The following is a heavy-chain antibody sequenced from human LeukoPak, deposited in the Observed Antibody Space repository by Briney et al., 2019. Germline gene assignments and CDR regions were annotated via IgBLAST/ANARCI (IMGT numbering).Heavy chain of an antibody. CDR1: GLTDSPYY. J-gene: IGHJ4*02. D-gene: IGHD3-16*02. CDR2: IYSGGRT. CDR3: ARGSYPLFDY. V-gene: IGHV3-53*01. Sequence: GGSLRLSCAASGLTDSPYYVSGLRQAPGKGLEWVSVIYSGGRTYYADSVKGRFTISRDNSKNTLYLQMNSLRADDTAVYYCARGSYPLFDYWGQGTLVTVSS.